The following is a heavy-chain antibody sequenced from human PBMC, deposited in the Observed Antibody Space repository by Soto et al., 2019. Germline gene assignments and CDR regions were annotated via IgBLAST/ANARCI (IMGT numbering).Heavy chain of an antibody. CDR2: IYYTGST. CDR3: AADEGYTYYYDTSGYYPPHFQH. J-gene: IGHJ1*01. D-gene: IGHD3-22*01. Sequence: QVQLQESGPGLVKPSQTLSLTCTVSGGSISRGGYYWNWIRQHPGKGLEWIGYIYYTGSTYYNPSLKSRVTISIDTSKNQLALKLSSVTAADTAMYYCAADEGYTYYYDTSGYYPPHFQHWGQAPWSPSPQ. V-gene: IGHV4-31*03. CDR1: GGSISRGGYY.